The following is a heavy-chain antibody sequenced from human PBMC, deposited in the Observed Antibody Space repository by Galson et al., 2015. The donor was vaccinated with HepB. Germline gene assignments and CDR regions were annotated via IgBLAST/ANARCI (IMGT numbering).Heavy chain of an antibody. CDR2: INSDGTST. V-gene: IGHV3-74*01. D-gene: IGHD7-27*01. CDR1: GFTFSTYW. CDR3: TRANWGSADY. Sequence: SLRLSCAASGFTFSTYWMHWVRHAPGKGLVWVSRINSDGTSTSYADSVKGRFTISRDNAKNTLYLQMNSLRAEDTAVYYCTRANWGSADYWGQGTLVTVSS. J-gene: IGHJ4*02.